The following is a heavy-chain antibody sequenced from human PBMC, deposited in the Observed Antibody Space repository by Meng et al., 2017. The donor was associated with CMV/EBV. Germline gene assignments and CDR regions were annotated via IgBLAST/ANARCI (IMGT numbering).Heavy chain of an antibody. Sequence: GESLKVSCAASGFTFSSYEMNWVRQAPGEGLEWGSYISSSGSTIYYEDSVKGRFTISRDNAKNSPYLQMNSMRAADTAVYYCAREGLWSSSSYYYGMDVWGQGTTVTVSS. CDR1: GFTFSSYE. CDR2: ISSSGSTI. J-gene: IGHJ6*02. V-gene: IGHV3-48*03. CDR3: AREGLWSSSSYYYGMDV. D-gene: IGHD6-6*01.